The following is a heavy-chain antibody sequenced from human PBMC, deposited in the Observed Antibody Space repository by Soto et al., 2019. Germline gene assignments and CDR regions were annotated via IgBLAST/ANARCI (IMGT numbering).Heavy chain of an antibody. Sequence: SETLSLTCTVSGGSISSYYWSWIRQPPGKGLEWIGEINYSGSTNYNPSLKSRVTISVDTSKNQFSLKLSSVTAADTAVYYCARFYYGSGSYAFDYWGQGTLVTVSS. J-gene: IGHJ4*02. D-gene: IGHD3-10*01. CDR3: ARFYYGSGSYAFDY. V-gene: IGHV4-59*12. CDR2: INYSGST. CDR1: GGSISSYY.